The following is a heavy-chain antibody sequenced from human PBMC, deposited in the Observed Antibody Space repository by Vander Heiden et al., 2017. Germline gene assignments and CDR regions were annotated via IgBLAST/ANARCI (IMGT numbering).Heavy chain of an antibody. D-gene: IGHD5-18*01. J-gene: IGHJ4*02. CDR2: ISGSGGST. CDR1: GFTFSSYA. V-gene: IGHV3-23*01. CDR3: ANRGDSGYSYGVDY. Sequence: EVQLLESGGGLVKPGGSLRLSCSAAGFTFSSYAMSGVRQAPGKGLEWVSAISGSGGSTYYADSVKGRFTISRDNSKNTLYLQMNSLRAEDTAVYYCANRGDSGYSYGVDYWGQGTLVTVSS.